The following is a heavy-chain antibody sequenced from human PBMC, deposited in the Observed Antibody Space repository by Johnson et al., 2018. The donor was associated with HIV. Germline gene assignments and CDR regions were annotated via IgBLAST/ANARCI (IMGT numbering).Heavy chain of an antibody. CDR1: GFTFSDAW. D-gene: IGHD1-26*01. CDR2: IKSKTDGGTT. V-gene: IGHV3-15*01. CDR3: ARDVVSDGTYPPDAFDI. J-gene: IGHJ3*02. Sequence: VQLVESGGGLVKPGGSLRLSCAASGFTFSDAWMSWVRQAPGKGLEWVGRIKSKTDGGTTDYAAFVKGRFTISRDDSKNTLFLEMNGLKSDDTGVYYCARDVVSDGTYPPDAFDIWGQGTMVTVSS.